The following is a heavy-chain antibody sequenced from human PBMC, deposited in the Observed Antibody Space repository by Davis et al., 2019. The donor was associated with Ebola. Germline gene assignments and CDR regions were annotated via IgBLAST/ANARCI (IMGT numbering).Heavy chain of an antibody. CDR3: ARRGSGWSH. CDR2: VSRSGDT. Sequence: MPSETLSLTCAVYGGSFSGYFWSWVRQAPGKGLEWVGEVSRSGDTNYNPSLEGRVTISLDTSKNQFSLSLDSMTAADTAVYYCARRGSGWSHWGQGTLVTVSS. CDR1: GGSFSGYF. J-gene: IGHJ4*02. V-gene: IGHV4-34*01. D-gene: IGHD6-19*01.